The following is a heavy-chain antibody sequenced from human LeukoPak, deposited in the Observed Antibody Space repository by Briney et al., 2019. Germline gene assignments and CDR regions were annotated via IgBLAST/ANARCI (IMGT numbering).Heavy chain of an antibody. V-gene: IGHV3-23*01. CDR3: AKLDDLAYCGGDCYSYNWFDP. D-gene: IGHD2-21*02. CDR2: ICGSVSGSGDCT. CDR1: GFSFGSYA. Sequence: GGSLRLSCAASGFSFGSYAMSWVRQAAGKGLEWVSEICGSVSGSGDCTHYADSVKGRFTISRDNSKKTLYLQMNSLRAEDTAVYYCAKLDDLAYCGGDCYSYNWFDPWGQGTLVTVSS. J-gene: IGHJ5*02.